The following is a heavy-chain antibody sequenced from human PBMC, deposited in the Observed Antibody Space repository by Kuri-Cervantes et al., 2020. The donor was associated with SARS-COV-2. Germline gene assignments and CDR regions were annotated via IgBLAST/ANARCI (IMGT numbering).Heavy chain of an antibody. CDR2: ISAYNGNT. V-gene: IGHV1-18*04. CDR3: ARDNLPQTGTDY. CDR1: RYTFTSYG. D-gene: IGHD3-9*01. J-gene: IGHJ4*02. Sequence: ASVKVSCKASRYTFTSYGISWVRQAPPQGREWMGWISAYNGNTNYAQKLQGRVTITTDTSKSTAYMELRSLRSDDTAVYYCARDNLPQTGTDYWGQGTLVTVSS.